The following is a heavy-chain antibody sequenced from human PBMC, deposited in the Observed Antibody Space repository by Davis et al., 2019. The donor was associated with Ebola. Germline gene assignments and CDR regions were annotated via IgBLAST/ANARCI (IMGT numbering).Heavy chain of an antibody. CDR3: ARSWEGFT. V-gene: IGHV3-7*01. D-gene: IGHD1-26*01. J-gene: IGHJ5*02. CDR1: GFSFSNCW. CDR2: IKEDGSEK. Sequence: GESLKISCAASGFSFSNCWMSWVRQAPGKGLEWVANIKEDGSEKYYVDSVKGRFTISRDNARNSLYLQMNSLRPEDTAVYYCARSWEGFTWGQGTLVTVSS.